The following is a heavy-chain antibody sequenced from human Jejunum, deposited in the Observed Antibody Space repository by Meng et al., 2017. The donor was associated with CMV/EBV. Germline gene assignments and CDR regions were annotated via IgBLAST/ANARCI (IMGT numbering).Heavy chain of an antibody. Sequence: FIFSSYEFNWVRQAPGKGLEWVSNIATGDRFGGRKTKYADSVKGRFTISRDDAKNSLYLQMNSLRAEDTALYYCAKESQQLVLDYWGQGTLVTVSS. CDR2: IATGDRFGGRKT. CDR3: AKESQQLVLDY. CDR1: FIFSSYE. J-gene: IGHJ4*02. D-gene: IGHD6-6*01. V-gene: IGHV3-48*03.